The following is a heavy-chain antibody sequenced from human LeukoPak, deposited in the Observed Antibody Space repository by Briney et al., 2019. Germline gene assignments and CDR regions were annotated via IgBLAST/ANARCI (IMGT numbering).Heavy chain of an antibody. CDR2: FCHSGDTT. J-gene: IGHJ6*02. CDR1: GFIFRSYG. Sequence: GGSLRLSCAASGFIFRSYGMSWGRLAPGKRREWVSSFCHSGDTTYSADSLKGRFTISRDNSKNTLYLQMNSLRAEDTAVYYCARDQAPRSTYSSSWYPFYYYYYGMDVWGQGTTVTVSS. CDR3: ARDQAPRSTYSSSWYPFYYYYYGMDV. D-gene: IGHD6-13*01. V-gene: IGHV3-23*01.